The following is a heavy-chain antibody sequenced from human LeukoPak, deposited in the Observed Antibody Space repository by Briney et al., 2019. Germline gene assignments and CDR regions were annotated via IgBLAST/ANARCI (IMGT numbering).Heavy chain of an antibody. CDR2: IYSGGST. J-gene: IGHJ4*02. CDR3: ARKHYYDSSGFFPPMDY. D-gene: IGHD3-22*01. V-gene: IGHV3-66*01. Sequence: GGSLSPSLATSGFTVRSNCMSWVRQAPGKGIEWVSVIYSGGSTFYADSVKGRFTISRDNSKNTLYLQMNSLRAEDTAVYYCARKHYYDSSGFFPPMDYWGQGTLVTVSS. CDR1: GFTVRSNC.